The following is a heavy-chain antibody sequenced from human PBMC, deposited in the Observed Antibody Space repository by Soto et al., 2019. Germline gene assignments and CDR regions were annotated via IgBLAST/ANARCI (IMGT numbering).Heavy chain of an antibody. CDR3: ARTRKVPAAAKGYYYYMDV. V-gene: IGHV4-4*02. CDR2: IYHSGST. CDR1: SGSISSSNW. Sequence: QVQLQESGPGLVKPSGTLSLTCAVSSGSISSSNWWSWVRQPPGKGLEWIGEIYHSGSTNYNPSLKSRVTISVDKSKNQFSLKLSSVTAADTAVYYCARTRKVPAAAKGYYYYMDVWGKGTTVTVSS. D-gene: IGHD2-2*01. J-gene: IGHJ6*03.